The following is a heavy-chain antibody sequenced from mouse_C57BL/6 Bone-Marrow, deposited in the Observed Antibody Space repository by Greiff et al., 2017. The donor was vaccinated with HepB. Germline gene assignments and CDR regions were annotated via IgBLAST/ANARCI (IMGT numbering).Heavy chain of an antibody. V-gene: IGHV5-4*03. CDR2: ISDGGSYT. Sequence: DVKLVESGGGLVKPGGSLKLSCAASGFTFSSYAMSWVRQTPEKRLEWVATISDGGSYTYYPDNVKGRFTISRDNAKNNLYLQMSHLKSEDTAMYYCERRAHYYGSSSFAYWGQGTLVTVSA. D-gene: IGHD1-1*01. CDR1: GFTFSSYA. J-gene: IGHJ3*01. CDR3: ERRAHYYGSSSFAY.